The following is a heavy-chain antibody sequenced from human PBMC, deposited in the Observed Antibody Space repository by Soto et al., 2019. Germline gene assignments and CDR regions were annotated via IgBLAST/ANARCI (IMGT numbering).Heavy chain of an antibody. D-gene: IGHD5-18*01. CDR3: ARSSLIQLFDY. V-gene: IGHV4-34*01. CDR2: INHSGST. CDR1: GGSFSGYY. Sequence: SETLSLTCAVYGGSFSGYYWSWIRQPPGKGLEWIGEINHSGSTNYNPSLKSRVTISVDTSKNQFSLKLSSVTAADTAVYYCARSSLIQLFDYWGQGTLVTVSS. J-gene: IGHJ4*02.